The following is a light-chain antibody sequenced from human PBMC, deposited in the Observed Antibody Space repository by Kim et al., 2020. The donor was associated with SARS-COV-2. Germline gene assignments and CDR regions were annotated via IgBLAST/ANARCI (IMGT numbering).Light chain of an antibody. Sequence: QSALTQPRSVSGSPGQSVTISCTGTSSDVGGYNYVSWYQQHPGKAPKLMIYDVSKRPSGVPDRFSGSKSGNMASLTISGLQAEDEADYYCCSYAGSYTFWVFGGGTQLTVL. CDR3: CSYAGSYTFWV. CDR2: DVS. CDR1: SSDVGGYNY. V-gene: IGLV2-11*01. J-gene: IGLJ3*02.